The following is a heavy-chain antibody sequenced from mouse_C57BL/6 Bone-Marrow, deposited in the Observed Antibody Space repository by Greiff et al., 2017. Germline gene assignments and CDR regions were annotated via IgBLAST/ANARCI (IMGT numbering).Heavy chain of an antibody. D-gene: IGHD4-1*01. J-gene: IGHJ2*01. Sequence: QVQLQQPGAELVQPGASVKLSCKASGYTFTSYWLHWVKQRPGQGLEWIGMIHPNSGSTNYNEKFKSKATLTVDKSCSTAYMQLSSLTSEDSAVYYCAKDLNWEEYFDYWGQGTTLTVSS. CDR3: AKDLNWEEYFDY. V-gene: IGHV1-64*01. CDR1: GYTFTSYW. CDR2: IHPNSGST.